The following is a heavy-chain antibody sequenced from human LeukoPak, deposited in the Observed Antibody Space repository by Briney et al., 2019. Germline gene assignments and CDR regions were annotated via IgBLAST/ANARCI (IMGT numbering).Heavy chain of an antibody. CDR1: GYTFTNYY. CDR2: INPGGGNT. CDR3: VRIRDGYNDAYDI. Sequence: ASVKVSCKASGYTFTNYYMHWVRQAPGQGLEWMGLINPGGGNTNYAQNFQGRVTMTRDTSTSTVYMELSSLRSEDTAIYYCVRIRDGYNDAYDIWGQGTMVTVSS. V-gene: IGHV1-46*01. J-gene: IGHJ3*02. D-gene: IGHD5-24*01.